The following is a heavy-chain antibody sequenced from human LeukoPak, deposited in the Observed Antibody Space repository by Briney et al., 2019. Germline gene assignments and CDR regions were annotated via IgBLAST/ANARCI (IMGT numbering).Heavy chain of an antibody. CDR2: MFDSVNT. J-gene: IGHJ4*02. D-gene: IGHD5-18*01. V-gene: IGHV4-59*11. CDR3: ATIKRGSIFGYVDF. CDR1: GGSLTSHF. Sequence: SETLSLTCTVSGGSLTSHFWSWIRQPPGRGLEWIAYMFDSVNTKDNPSLKSRLTLSADTSKNQFSLRLSSVTAADTAVYYCATIKRGSIFGYVDFWGQGIRVTVSS.